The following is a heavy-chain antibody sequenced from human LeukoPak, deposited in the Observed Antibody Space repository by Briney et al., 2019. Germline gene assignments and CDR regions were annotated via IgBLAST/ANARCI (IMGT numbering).Heavy chain of an antibody. D-gene: IGHD2-15*01. CDR3: ASFYCSGGSCSHFDY. CDR2: INHSGST. Sequence: SETLSLTCAVYGGSFSGYYWSWVRQPPGKGLEWIGEINHSGSTNYNPSLKSRVTISVDTSKNQFSLKLSSVTAADTAAYYCASFYCSGGSCSHFDYWGQGTLVTVSS. J-gene: IGHJ4*02. CDR1: GGSFSGYY. V-gene: IGHV4-34*01.